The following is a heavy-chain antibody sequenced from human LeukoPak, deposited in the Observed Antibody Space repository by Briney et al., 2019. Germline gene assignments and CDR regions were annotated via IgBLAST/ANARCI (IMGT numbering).Heavy chain of an antibody. Sequence: GGSLRLSCAASGFTFSNYAMHWVRQAPGKGLEWVAVISYDGSNKYYVDSVKGRFAISRDNSKNTLYLLMNSLRAEDTAVYYCARDSREGYSYGSYFDYWGQGTLVTVSS. CDR1: GFTFSNYA. D-gene: IGHD5-18*01. V-gene: IGHV3-30*09. CDR3: ARDSREGYSYGSYFDY. CDR2: ISYDGSNK. J-gene: IGHJ4*02.